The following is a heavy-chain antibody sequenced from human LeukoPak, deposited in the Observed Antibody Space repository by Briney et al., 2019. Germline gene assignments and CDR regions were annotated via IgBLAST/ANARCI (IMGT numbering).Heavy chain of an antibody. CDR2: INPSGGST. CDR1: GYTFSSYY. D-gene: IGHD4-23*01. CDR3: AARHYGGNSVFDY. V-gene: IGHV1-46*01. J-gene: IGHJ4*02. Sequence: GGSLRLSCVASGYTFSSYYMHWVRQAPGQGLEWMGIINPSGGSTSYAQKFQGRVTMTRDTSTSTVYMELSSLRSEDTAVYYCAARHYGGNSVFDYWGQGTLVTVSS.